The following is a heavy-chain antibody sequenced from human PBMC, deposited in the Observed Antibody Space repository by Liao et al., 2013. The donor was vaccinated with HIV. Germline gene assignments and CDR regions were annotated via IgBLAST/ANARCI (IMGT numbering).Heavy chain of an antibody. V-gene: IGHV4-61*02. CDR2: SIAVGAP. D-gene: IGHD3-16*01. J-gene: IGHJ4*02. CDR3: ARERGGRWGSFDY. Sequence: QVQLQESGPGLVKPSQTLSLTCTVSGGSISSGSYYWSWIRQPAGKGWSGLGVSIAVGAPNYNPSLKSRVTISLDTSENQFSLKLNSVTAADTAVYYCARERGGRWGSFDYWGQGTLVTVSS. CDR1: GGSISSGSYY.